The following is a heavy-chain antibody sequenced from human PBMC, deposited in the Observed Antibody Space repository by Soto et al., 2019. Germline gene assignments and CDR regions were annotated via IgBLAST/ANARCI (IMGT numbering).Heavy chain of an antibody. J-gene: IGHJ3*02. Sequence: PGVSLRLSFAASGFTFSSYGMHWVRQAPGKGLEWVAVISYDGSNKYYADSVKGRFTISRDNSENTLDLQMNSLRAEDTAVYYCAREGVTYSGSYYNASDIWGQGTMVTVSS. CDR1: GFTFSSYG. CDR2: ISYDGSNK. D-gene: IGHD1-26*01. CDR3: AREGVTYSGSYYNASDI. V-gene: IGHV3-30*19.